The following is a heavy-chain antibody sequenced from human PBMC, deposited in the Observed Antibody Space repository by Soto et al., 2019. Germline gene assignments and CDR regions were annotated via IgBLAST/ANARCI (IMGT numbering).Heavy chain of an antibody. J-gene: IGHJ4*02. Sequence: PSETLSLTCTVSGGSINSYYWSWIRQPPGKGLEWIGYIYSSGSTNYNPSLKSRITISVDTSKNQVSLKLTSVTAADTAVYYCARLHPGDYWGQGTLVTVSS. CDR2: IYSSGST. V-gene: IGHV4-59*08. CDR1: GGSINSYY. CDR3: ARLHPGDY.